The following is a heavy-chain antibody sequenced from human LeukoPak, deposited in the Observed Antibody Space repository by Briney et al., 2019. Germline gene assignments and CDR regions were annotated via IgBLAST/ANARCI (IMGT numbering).Heavy chain of an antibody. CDR1: GYTFTGYY. Sequence: GASVKVSCKASGYTFTGYYMHWVRQAPGQGLEWMGWINPNSGGTNYAQKFRGRVTMTRDTSISTAYMELSRLRSDDTAVYYCARDKIWFERRAFDIWGQGTMVTVSS. D-gene: IGHD3-10*01. CDR3: ARDKIWFERRAFDI. CDR2: INPNSGGT. V-gene: IGHV1-2*02. J-gene: IGHJ3*02.